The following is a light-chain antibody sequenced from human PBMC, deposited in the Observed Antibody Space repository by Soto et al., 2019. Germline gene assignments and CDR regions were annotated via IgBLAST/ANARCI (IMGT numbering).Light chain of an antibody. CDR3: QQRYNWPIT. CDR1: QSVSSK. CDR2: GAS. J-gene: IGKJ5*01. Sequence: EIVMTQSPATLSLSPGHRATLSCRASQSVSSKLAWYQQKPGQAPRLLIYGASSRATGIPDRFSGSGSGTDFTLIISSLDPEDFAVYYCQQRYNWPITFGQGTRLEIK. V-gene: IGKV3-11*01.